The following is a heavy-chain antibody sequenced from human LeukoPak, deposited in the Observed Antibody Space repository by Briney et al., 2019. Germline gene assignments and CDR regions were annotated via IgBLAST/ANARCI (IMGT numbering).Heavy chain of an antibody. J-gene: IGHJ4*02. CDR3: AKDIGYCSSTSCYVLFDY. CDR2: ISGGGGST. Sequence: GGSLRLSCAASGFTFSSYAMSWVRQAPGKGLEWVSAISGGGGSTYYADSVKGRFTISRDNSKNTLYLQMNSLRAEDTAVYYCAKDIGYCSSTSCYVLFDYWGQGTLVTVSS. CDR1: GFTFSSYA. V-gene: IGHV3-23*01. D-gene: IGHD2-2*01.